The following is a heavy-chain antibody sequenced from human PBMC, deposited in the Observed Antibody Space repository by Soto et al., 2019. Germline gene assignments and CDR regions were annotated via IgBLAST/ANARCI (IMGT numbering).Heavy chain of an antibody. J-gene: IGHJ5*02. CDR3: ARDQTGITTAGGGRIDR. D-gene: IGHD6-13*01. V-gene: IGHV3-30-3*01. CDR2: VSFDGSNK. Sequence: QVQLVESGGGVVQPGRSLRLSCAASGFTFSTHAMHWVRQAPGKGLECVANVSFDGSNKYYADSVKGRFTISRDNSKNTLYLQMSGLTPEDTAFYYCARDQTGITTAGGGRIDRWGQGTLVTVSS. CDR1: GFTFSTHA.